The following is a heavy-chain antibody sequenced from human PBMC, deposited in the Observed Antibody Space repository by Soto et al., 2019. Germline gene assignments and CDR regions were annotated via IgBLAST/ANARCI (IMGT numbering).Heavy chain of an antibody. V-gene: IGHV3-13*01. Sequence: GRSLRLSCAASGFTFSSDDMHWVRQATGKGLEWFSAIGTAGDTYYPGSVKGRFTISRENAKNSLYLQMNSLRAGDTAVYYCARGSSSGSLFDIWGQGTMVTVS. D-gene: IGHD6-19*01. J-gene: IGHJ3*02. CDR1: GFTFSSDD. CDR2: IGTAGDT. CDR3: ARGSSSGSLFDI.